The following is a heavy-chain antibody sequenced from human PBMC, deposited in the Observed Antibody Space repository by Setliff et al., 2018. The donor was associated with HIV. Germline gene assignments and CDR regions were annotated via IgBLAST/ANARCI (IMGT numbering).Heavy chain of an antibody. CDR1: GGSISSGIYY. J-gene: IGHJ6*02. V-gene: IGHV4-61*02. Sequence: PSETLSLTCTVSGGSISSGIYYWSWIRQPAGKGLEWIGRIYTSGSTKYNPSLKSRVTISVATSKNQFSLKLNSVTTADTAVYYCARSRTSSGYYGVTGYGMDVWGQGTTVTVSS. D-gene: IGHD3-22*01. CDR3: ARSRTSSGYYGVTGYGMDV. CDR2: IYTSGST.